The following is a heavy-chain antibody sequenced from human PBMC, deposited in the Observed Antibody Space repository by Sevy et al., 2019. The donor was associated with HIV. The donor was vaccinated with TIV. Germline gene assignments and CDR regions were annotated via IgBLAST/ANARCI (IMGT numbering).Heavy chain of an antibody. CDR1: GYTFTGYS. D-gene: IGHD3-22*01. V-gene: IGHV1-2*02. CDR3: ARVWNSDYYDSSGPNWFDT. CDR2: INPNSGGT. Sequence: ASVKVSCKASGYTFTGYSMHWVRQAPGQGLEWMGWINPNSGGTNYAQKFQGRVTMTRETSINTAYMDMRNLRVDDTAVYFCARVWNSDYYDSSGPNWFDTWGQGTLVTVSS. J-gene: IGHJ5*02.